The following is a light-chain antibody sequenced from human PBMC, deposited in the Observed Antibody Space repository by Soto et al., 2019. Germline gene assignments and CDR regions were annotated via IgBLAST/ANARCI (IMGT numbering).Light chain of an antibody. CDR3: QQYNSQRT. Sequence: EIVLTQSPATLSLSPGERATLSCRASQSVSSYLAWYQQKPGQAPRLLIYDTSKRATGIPARFSGSGSGTDFTLTISSLQPDDFATYYCQQYNSQRTFGQGTKVEIK. J-gene: IGKJ1*01. CDR1: QSVSSY. V-gene: IGKV3-11*01. CDR2: DTS.